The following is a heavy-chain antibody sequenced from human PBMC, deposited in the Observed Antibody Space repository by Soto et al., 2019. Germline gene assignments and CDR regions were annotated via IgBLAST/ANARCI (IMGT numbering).Heavy chain of an antibody. V-gene: IGHV1-69*08. D-gene: IGHD5-12*01. CDR1: GGTFSTST. CDR2: TIPLLNVA. J-gene: IGHJ4*02. Sequence: QVQLVQSGAEVKKPGSSVKVSCKASGGTFSTSTFTWVRQAPGQGLEGMGRTIPLLNVADYAQDFQGRVTITADKSTSTAYMELTSLTSKDTAVYYCARDSPIGSTYSGYDAIDSWGQGTLVTVSS. CDR3: ARDSPIGSTYSGYDAIDS.